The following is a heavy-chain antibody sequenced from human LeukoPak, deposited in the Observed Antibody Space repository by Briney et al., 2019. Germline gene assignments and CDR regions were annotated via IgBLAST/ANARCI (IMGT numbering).Heavy chain of an antibody. CDR2: IIPILGIA. CDR3: LYGSGSYYRYGMDV. Sequence: SVKVSCKASGGTFSSYSISWVRQAPGQGLEWMGRIIPILGIANYAQKFQGRVTITADKPTSTAYMELSRLRSEDTAVYYCLYGSGSYYRYGMDVWGEGTTVTVS. CDR1: GGTFSSYS. J-gene: IGHJ6*02. D-gene: IGHD3-10*01. V-gene: IGHV1-69*02.